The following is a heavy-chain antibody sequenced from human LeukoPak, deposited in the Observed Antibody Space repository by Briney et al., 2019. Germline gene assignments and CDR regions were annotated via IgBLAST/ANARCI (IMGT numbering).Heavy chain of an antibody. Sequence: SVKVSCKASGGTFSSYAISWVRQAPGQGLEWMGGIIPIFGTANYAQKFQGRVTITADESTSTAYMELSSLRSEDTAVYYCAAHCSSTSCYQNYYYYGMDVWGQGTTVTVSS. CDR2: IIPIFGTA. V-gene: IGHV1-69*13. CDR3: AAHCSSTSCYQNYYYYGMDV. D-gene: IGHD2-2*01. J-gene: IGHJ6*02. CDR1: GGTFSSYA.